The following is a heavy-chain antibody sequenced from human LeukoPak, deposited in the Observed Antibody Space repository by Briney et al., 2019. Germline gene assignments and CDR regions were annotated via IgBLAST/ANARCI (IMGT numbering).Heavy chain of an antibody. CDR2: IWYDGRTK. CDR3: AREWGRIAVAGGPGY. CDR1: GFIFSNYG. D-gene: IGHD6-19*01. J-gene: IGHJ4*02. V-gene: IGHV3-33*01. Sequence: GGSLRLSCEVSGFIFSNYGMHWVRQAPGKGLEWVALIWYDGRTKFHADSVRGRFTISRDNSANTLYLQMSSLRVEDTTVYYCAREWGRIAVAGGPGYWGQGALVTVSS.